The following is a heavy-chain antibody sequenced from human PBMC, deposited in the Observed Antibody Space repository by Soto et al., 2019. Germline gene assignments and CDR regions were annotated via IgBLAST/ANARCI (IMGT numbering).Heavy chain of an antibody. D-gene: IGHD6-19*01. CDR1: GFTFNSYA. Sequence: GGSLRLSCAASGFTFNSYAMSWVRQAPGKGLEWVSMISDSGANTYFADSVKGRSTISRDNSKNTLYLQMNSLKADDTAEYYCAKDQRAVTGLGAFDYWGQGTLVTVSS. J-gene: IGHJ4*01. CDR3: AKDQRAVTGLGAFDY. CDR2: ISDSGANT. V-gene: IGHV3-23*01.